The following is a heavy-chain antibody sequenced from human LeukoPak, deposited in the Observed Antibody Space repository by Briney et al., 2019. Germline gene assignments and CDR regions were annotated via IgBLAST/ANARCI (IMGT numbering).Heavy chain of an antibody. D-gene: IGHD2-15*01. J-gene: IGHJ4*02. CDR3: ARGYCSGGSCYLDY. V-gene: IGHV4-39*07. Sequence: SETLSLTCTVSGGSITSNSYYWGWIRQPPGNGLEWIGSIYYSGSTYYNPSLKSRVTISVDTSKNQVSLKLSSVTAADTAVYYCARGYCSGGSCYLDYWGQGTLVTVSS. CDR1: GGSITSNSYY. CDR2: IYYSGST.